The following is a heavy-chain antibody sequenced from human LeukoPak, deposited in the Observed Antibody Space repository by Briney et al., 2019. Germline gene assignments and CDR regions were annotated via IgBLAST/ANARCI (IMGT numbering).Heavy chain of an antibody. CDR1: GFTFSSYW. V-gene: IGHV3-7*01. D-gene: IGHD2-15*01. J-gene: IGHJ3*02. CDR3: ARVVLRVHRMSNDAFDI. Sequence: GGSLRLSCAASGFTFSSYWMSWVRQAPGKGLEWVANIKQDGSEKYYVDSVKGRFTISRDNAKNSLYLQMNSLRAEDTAVYYCARVVLRVHRMSNDAFDIWGQGTMVTVSS. CDR2: IKQDGSEK.